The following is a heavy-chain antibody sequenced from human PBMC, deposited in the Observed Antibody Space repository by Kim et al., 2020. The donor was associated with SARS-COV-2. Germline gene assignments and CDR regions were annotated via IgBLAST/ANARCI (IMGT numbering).Heavy chain of an antibody. Sequence: SETLSLTCTVSGYSISSGYYWGWIRQPLGKGLEWIGSIYHSGSTYYNPSLKSRVTISVDTSKNQFSLKLSSVTAADTAVYYCARDVLLWFGLFDPWGQGTLVTVSS. V-gene: IGHV4-38-2*02. CDR1: GYSISSGYY. D-gene: IGHD3-10*01. J-gene: IGHJ5*02. CDR3: ARDVLLWFGLFDP. CDR2: IYHSGST.